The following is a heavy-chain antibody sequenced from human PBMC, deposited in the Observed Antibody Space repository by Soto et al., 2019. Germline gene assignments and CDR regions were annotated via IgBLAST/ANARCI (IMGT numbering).Heavy chain of an antibody. V-gene: IGHV1-46*01. CDR1: GYTFTSYY. CDR2: INPSGGST. D-gene: IGHD3-22*01. J-gene: IGHJ4*02. Sequence: QVQLVQSGAEVKKPGASVKVSCKASGYTFTSYYMHWVRQAPGQGLEWRGIINPSGGSTSYAQKFQGRVTMTRDTSTITVYMELSSLRSEDTAVYYCARGSESGYHSPDCGYWGQGTLVTVSS. CDR3: ARGSESGYHSPDCGY.